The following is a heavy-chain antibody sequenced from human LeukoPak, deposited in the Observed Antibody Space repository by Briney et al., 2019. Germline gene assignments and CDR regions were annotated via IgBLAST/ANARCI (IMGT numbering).Heavy chain of an antibody. Sequence: GGSLRLSCAASGFTFSSYAMHWVRQAPGKGLEWVAVISYDGSNKYYADSVKGRFTISRDNSKNTLYLQMNSLRAEDTAVYYCARESTQLRYFDWLSPGPDYWGQGTLVTVSS. V-gene: IGHV3-30-3*01. CDR2: ISYDGSNK. CDR1: GFTFSSYA. D-gene: IGHD3-9*01. J-gene: IGHJ4*02. CDR3: ARESTQLRYFDWLSPGPDY.